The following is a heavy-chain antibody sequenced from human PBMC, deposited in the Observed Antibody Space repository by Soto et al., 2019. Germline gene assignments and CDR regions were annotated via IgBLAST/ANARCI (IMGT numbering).Heavy chain of an antibody. CDR3: TKGSWLDS. Sequence: EVQLLESGGDLVQPGGSLRLSCVASGFTFSTYDMTWVRLAPGKGPECVAVTSANTDRTSYADSVKGRFSISRDNSENTLYLHMDSLTADDTAFYYCTKGSWLDSWGQGTLVTVSS. V-gene: IGHV3-23*01. CDR2: TSANTDRT. CDR1: GFTFSTYD. J-gene: IGHJ5*01.